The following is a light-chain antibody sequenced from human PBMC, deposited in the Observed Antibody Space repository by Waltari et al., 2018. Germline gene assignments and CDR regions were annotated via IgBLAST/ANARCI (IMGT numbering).Light chain of an antibody. CDR2: AAS. Sequence: ETIMPQSPATLSVSPGESASLPCRASKSVSNNLAWYQQKPGQAPRLLIYAASSRGTGVPGRFSGGGSGTDFTLTISSLQSEDFAVYYCQQYNEWPYTFGQGTKVDIK. CDR1: KSVSNN. J-gene: IGKJ2*01. V-gene: IGKV3-15*01. CDR3: QQYNEWPYT.